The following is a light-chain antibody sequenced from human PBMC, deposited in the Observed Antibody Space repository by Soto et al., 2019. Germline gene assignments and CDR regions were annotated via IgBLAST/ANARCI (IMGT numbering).Light chain of an antibody. Sequence: DIQMTQSPSTLSASVGDRVTITCRASQTISSWLAWYQQKPGKAPNVLIYDASNLQSGVPSRFSGSGSGTEFTLTISSLQSDDVATYYCQQYNTYPWTFGQGTKVEIK. CDR2: DAS. CDR3: QQYNTYPWT. CDR1: QTISSW. J-gene: IGKJ1*01. V-gene: IGKV1-5*01.